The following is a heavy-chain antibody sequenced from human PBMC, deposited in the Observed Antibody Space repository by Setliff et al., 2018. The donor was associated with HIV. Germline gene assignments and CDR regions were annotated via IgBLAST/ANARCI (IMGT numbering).Heavy chain of an antibody. D-gene: IGHD1-1*01. J-gene: IGHJ3*02. Sequence: GGSLRLSCAASGFTFNSYAMSWVRQAPGKGLEWVATMSGSTGDTYYADSVKGRFTTSRDNSKNTLSLQMNSLGAEDTAVYYCAREAVWSDAFDIWGQGTMVTVSS. CDR3: AREAVWSDAFDI. CDR2: MSGSTGDT. CDR1: GFTFNSYA. V-gene: IGHV3-23*01.